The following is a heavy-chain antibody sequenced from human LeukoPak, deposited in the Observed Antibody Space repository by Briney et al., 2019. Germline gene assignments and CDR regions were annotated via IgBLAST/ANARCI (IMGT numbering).Heavy chain of an antibody. D-gene: IGHD6-6*01. V-gene: IGHV3-48*04. CDR1: GFIFSNYS. Sequence: PGGSLRLSCAASGFIFSNYSMNWVRQAPGKGLEWVSYISSRSSTIYYADSVKGRFTISRDNAKNSLYLQMNSLRAEDTAVYYCARVRIAARLGWFDPWGQGTLVTVSS. CDR3: ARVRIAARLGWFDP. J-gene: IGHJ5*02. CDR2: ISSRSSTI.